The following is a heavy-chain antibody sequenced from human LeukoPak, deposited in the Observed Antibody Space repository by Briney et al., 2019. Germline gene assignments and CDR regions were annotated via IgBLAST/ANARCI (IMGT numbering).Heavy chain of an antibody. Sequence: PSETLSLTCTVSGGSISSGSYYWSWIRQPAGKGLEWIGRIYTSGSTNYNPSLKSRVTISVDTSKNQFSLKLSSVTAADTAVYYCARGIWFGSDLRVYAFDIWGQGTMVTVSS. D-gene: IGHD3-10*01. CDR3: ARGIWFGSDLRVYAFDI. J-gene: IGHJ3*02. V-gene: IGHV4-61*02. CDR2: IYTSGST. CDR1: GGSISSGSYY.